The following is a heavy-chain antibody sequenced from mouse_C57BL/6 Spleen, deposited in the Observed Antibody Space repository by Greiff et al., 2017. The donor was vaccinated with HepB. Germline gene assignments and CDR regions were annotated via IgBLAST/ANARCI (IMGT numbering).Heavy chain of an antibody. CDR3: TTGTMVTTGAMDY. J-gene: IGHJ4*01. Sequence: EVQLQQSGAELVRPGASVKLSCTASGFNIKDDYMHWVKQRPDQGLEWIGWIDPENGDTEYASKFQGKATITADTSSNTAYLQLSSLTSEDTAVYYCTTGTMVTTGAMDYWGQGTSVTVSS. CDR1: GFNIKDDY. D-gene: IGHD2-2*01. CDR2: IDPENGDT. V-gene: IGHV14-4*01.